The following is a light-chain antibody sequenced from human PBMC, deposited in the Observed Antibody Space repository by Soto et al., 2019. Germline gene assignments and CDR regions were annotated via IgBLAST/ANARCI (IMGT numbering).Light chain of an antibody. Sequence: DLQMPQSPSSVSASVGDRVTPTCRARQVISNSLAWYQKKPGKDPRLLIYAACNLQGGVQSRFSGRGSGTDGFRPLRSLQPEEVATDDCQKAYISPFSCGGGNRVEI. CDR1: QVISNS. V-gene: IGKV1-12*02. CDR3: QKAYISPFS. J-gene: IGKJ4*02. CDR2: AAC.